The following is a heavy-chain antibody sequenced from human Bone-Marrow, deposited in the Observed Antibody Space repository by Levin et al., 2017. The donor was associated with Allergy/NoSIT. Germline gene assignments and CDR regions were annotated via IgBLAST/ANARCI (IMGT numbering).Heavy chain of an antibody. D-gene: IGHD2-2*02. Sequence: GASVKVSCKASGYTFTSYDINWVRQATGQGLEWMGWMNPNSGNTGYAQKFQGRVTMTRNTSISTAYMELSSLRSEDTAVYYCAREIPSYYYYGMDVWGQGTTVTVSS. J-gene: IGHJ6*02. V-gene: IGHV1-8*01. CDR1: GYTFTSYD. CDR3: AREIPSYYYYGMDV. CDR2: MNPNSGNT.